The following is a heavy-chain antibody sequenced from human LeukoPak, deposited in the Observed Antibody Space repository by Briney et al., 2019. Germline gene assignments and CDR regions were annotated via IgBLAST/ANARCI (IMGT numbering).Heavy chain of an antibody. D-gene: IGHD6-25*01. Sequence: GKSLRLSCAASGFTFSNYAMHWARQAPGKGLEWVAVISFDSTKEYYGNSVKGRFIVARDNAKATLHLQMHSLRPDDSAVYYCARFKAGRNATQKNAFDIWGRGTVVTVSS. J-gene: IGHJ3*02. V-gene: IGHV3-30*01. CDR1: GFTFSNYA. CDR2: ISFDSTKE. CDR3: ARFKAGRNATQKNAFDI.